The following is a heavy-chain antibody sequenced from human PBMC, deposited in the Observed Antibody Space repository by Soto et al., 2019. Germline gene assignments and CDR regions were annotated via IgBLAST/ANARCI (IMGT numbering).Heavy chain of an antibody. D-gene: IGHD3-22*01. Sequence: SETLSLTCTVSGGSISSSSYYWGWIRQPPGKGLEWIGSIYYSGSTYYNPSLKSRVTISVDTSKNQFSLKLSSVTAADTAIYYCARGDYDNSGYKTNRYFDLWGRGTLVTVSS. CDR1: GGSISSSSYY. J-gene: IGHJ2*01. CDR3: ARGDYDNSGYKTNRYFDL. V-gene: IGHV4-39*07. CDR2: IYYSGST.